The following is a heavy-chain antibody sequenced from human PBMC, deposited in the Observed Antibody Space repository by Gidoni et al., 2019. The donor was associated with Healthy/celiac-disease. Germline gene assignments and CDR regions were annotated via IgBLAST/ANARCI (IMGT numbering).Heavy chain of an antibody. CDR2: IWYDGSNK. D-gene: IGHD3-3*01. Sequence: QVQLVESGGGVVQPGRSLRLSCAASGFTFSSYGMHWVRQAPGKGLEVVAVIWYDGSNKYYADSVKGRFTISRDKSKNTLYLQMNSLRAEDTAVYYCARGSGSPYYFDYWGQGTLVTVSS. CDR3: ARGSGSPYYFDY. V-gene: IGHV3-33*01. CDR1: GFTFSSYG. J-gene: IGHJ4*02.